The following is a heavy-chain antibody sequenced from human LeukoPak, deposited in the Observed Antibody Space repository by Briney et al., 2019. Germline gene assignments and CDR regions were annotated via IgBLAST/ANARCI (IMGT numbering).Heavy chain of an antibody. CDR3: AKGGSREVPAAPAFDI. CDR1: GFTFSSYA. J-gene: IGHJ3*02. CDR2: ISGSGGST. Sequence: GGSLRLSCAASGFTFSSYAMSWVRQAPGKGLEWVSAISGSGGSTYYADSVKGRFTISRDNSKNTLYLQMNSLRAEDTAVYYCAKGGSREVPAAPAFDIWGQGTMVTVSS. V-gene: IGHV3-23*01. D-gene: IGHD2-2*01.